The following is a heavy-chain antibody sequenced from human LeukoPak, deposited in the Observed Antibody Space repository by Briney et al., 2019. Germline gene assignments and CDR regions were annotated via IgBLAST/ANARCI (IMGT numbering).Heavy chain of an antibody. J-gene: IGHJ4*02. D-gene: IGHD6-19*01. CDR2: INTYGTVT. V-gene: IGHV3-74*01. CDR3: ATKQWLAPPPDS. Sequence: PGGSLRLSCAASGVTFSKYWMLWVRQAPGKGLESVSRINTYGTVTTYADPVKGRCTVHRDNADNTMFLQMNSVRDEATAVYYCATKQWLAPPPDSWGQGTPVTVSS. CDR1: GVTFSKYW.